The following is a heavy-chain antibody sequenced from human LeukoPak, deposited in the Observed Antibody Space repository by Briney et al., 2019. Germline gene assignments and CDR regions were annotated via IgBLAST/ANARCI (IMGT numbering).Heavy chain of an antibody. CDR1: GGSISSGDYY. Sequence: PSQTLSLTCTVSGGSISSGDYYWSWIRQHPGKGLEWIGYIYYSGDTYYNPSLRSRVSISVDTSKNQFSLKLSSVTAADTAMYCCARDYGNNWFDPWGQGTLVTVSA. V-gene: IGHV4-31*03. J-gene: IGHJ5*02. CDR3: ARDYGNNWFDP. CDR2: IYYSGDT. D-gene: IGHD4-17*01.